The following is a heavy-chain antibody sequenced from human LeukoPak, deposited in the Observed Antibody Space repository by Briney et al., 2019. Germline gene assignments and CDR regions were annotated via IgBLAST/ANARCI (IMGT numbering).Heavy chain of an antibody. J-gene: IGHJ4*02. Sequence: SETLSLTCTVSGRSISSYYWRWIRQPPGEGLEWIGYIYYSGSTNYNPSLKSRVTISVDTSKNQFSLKLSSVTAADTDVYYCARVPYGDYVDYWGQGTLVTVSS. D-gene: IGHD4-17*01. CDR1: GRSISSYY. CDR2: IYYSGST. V-gene: IGHV4-59*01. CDR3: ARVPYGDYVDY.